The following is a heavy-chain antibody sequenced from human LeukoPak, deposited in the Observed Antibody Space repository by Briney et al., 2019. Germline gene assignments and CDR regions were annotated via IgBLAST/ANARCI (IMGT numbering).Heavy chain of an antibody. J-gene: IGHJ4*02. V-gene: IGHV3-23*01. CDR3: ARGQELDDGVFDS. Sequence: PGGSLRLSCAASGFTFSSFAMTWVRQAPGTGLEWVSTLRSNGDNAYNADSVKGRFTISRDNSKNTVYLQMNILRVEDTAIYYCARGQELDDGVFDSWGQGTLVTVSA. D-gene: IGHD1-1*01. CDR1: GFTFSSFA. CDR2: LRSNGDNA.